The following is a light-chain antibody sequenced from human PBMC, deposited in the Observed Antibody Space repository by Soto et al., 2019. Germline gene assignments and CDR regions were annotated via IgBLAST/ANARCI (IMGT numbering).Light chain of an antibody. V-gene: IGKV3-20*01. CDR2: GAS. Sequence: ERVMTQSPATLSASPGERVTLSCGASQSVASSVAWYQQKPGQAPRLLIYGASSRASGIPDRFSGSGSGTDFTLTISRLETEDFAVFYCQQYGTSEIIFGQGTRREIK. CDR1: QSVASS. CDR3: QQYGTSEII. J-gene: IGKJ5*01.